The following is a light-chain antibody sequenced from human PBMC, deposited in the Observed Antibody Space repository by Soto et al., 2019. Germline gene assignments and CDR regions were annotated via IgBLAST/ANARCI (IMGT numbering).Light chain of an antibody. J-gene: IGKJ4*01. Sequence: EMVMTQSPSTLSVSPGERATLSCWASQSISSNLAWYQQKPGQAPRLLIYGASIRATGIPVRFSGSGSGTEFTLTISSLQSEDFAVYYCQHYNSWLTFGGGTKVEIK. V-gene: IGKV3-15*01. CDR1: QSISSN. CDR3: QHYNSWLT. CDR2: GAS.